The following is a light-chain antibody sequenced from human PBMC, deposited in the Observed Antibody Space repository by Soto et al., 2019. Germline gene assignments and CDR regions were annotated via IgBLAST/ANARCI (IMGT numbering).Light chain of an antibody. CDR1: QSVSGSN. J-gene: IGKJ1*01. CDR3: QQHGSGPWT. V-gene: IGKV3-20*01. CDR2: IAS. Sequence: EIVLTQSPDTLSLSPGERATLSCRASQSVSGSNLAWYQHKPGQGPRLLIYIASRRATGIPDRFSGSGSGTEVTLTICRLEPEDFAVYYCQQHGSGPWTFGQGTKVEIK.